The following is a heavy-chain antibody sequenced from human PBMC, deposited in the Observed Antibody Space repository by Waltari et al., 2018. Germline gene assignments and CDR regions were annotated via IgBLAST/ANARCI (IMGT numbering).Heavy chain of an antibody. CDR1: GGSMSNYY. D-gene: IGHD3-10*01. V-gene: IGHV4-59*08. Sequence: QVQLQESGPGLVKPSETLSLTCSVSGGSMSNYYWSWIRQPPVKGLEWIGYIDHSGNTNYNPSLKSRVTISIDTSKNQFSLKLISVTAADTAVYYCARGWRSPLSPWGQGMLVTVSS. CDR3: ARGWRSPLSP. CDR2: IDHSGNT. J-gene: IGHJ5*02.